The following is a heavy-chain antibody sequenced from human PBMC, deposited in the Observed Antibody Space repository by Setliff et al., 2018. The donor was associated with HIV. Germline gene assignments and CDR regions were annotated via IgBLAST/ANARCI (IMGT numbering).Heavy chain of an antibody. CDR1: GYSFTSYW. D-gene: IGHD6-13*01. CDR3: ARHLIPGDPRYSSSWYY. Sequence: GESLKISCKGSGYSFTSYWIGWVRQMPGKGLEWMGIIYPGDSDTRYSPSFQGQVTLSADKSISTAYLQWSSLKASDTAMYYCARHLIPGDPRYSSSWYYWGQGTQVTVSS. V-gene: IGHV5-51*01. J-gene: IGHJ4*02. CDR2: IYPGDSDT.